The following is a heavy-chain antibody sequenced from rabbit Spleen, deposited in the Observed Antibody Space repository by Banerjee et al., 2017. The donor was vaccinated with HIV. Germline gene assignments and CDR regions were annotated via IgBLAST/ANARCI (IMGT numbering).Heavy chain of an antibody. V-gene: IGHV1S40*01. D-gene: IGHD6-1*01. Sequence: QSLEESGGGLVQPEGSLTLTCTASGFSFSSSDYMCWVRQAPGKGLELIACIYAIGRGSTYYASWAEGRFTISRISSTTVTLQMTSLTAADTATYFCARNGGMLNYELWGQGTLVTVS. CDR2: IYAIGRGST. CDR3: ARNGGMLNYEL. J-gene: IGHJ4*01. CDR1: GFSFSSSDY.